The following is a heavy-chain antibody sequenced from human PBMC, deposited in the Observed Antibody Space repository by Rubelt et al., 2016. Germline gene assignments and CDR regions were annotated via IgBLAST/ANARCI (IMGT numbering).Heavy chain of an antibody. D-gene: IGHD3/OR15-3a*01. V-gene: IGHV3-13*04. CDR2: IATSGDT. J-gene: IGHJ3*01. CDR1: GFTLSDYD. CDR3: ARGLDL. Sequence: EVQLLESGGDLVQPGGSLRLSCAASGFTLSDYDIHWVRRAAGKGLEWVSAIATSGDTYYPDSVKGRFTITREKAKNSLYLPMNSLAAGDTAVYYCARGLDLWGHGALVTVSS.